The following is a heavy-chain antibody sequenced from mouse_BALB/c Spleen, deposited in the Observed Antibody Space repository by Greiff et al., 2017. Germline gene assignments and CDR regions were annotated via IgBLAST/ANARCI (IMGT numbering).Heavy chain of an antibody. Sequence: VKLVESGGGLVQPGGSRKLSCAASGFSFSSFGMHWVRQAPEKGLEWVAYISSGSSTIYYADTVKGRFTISRDNPKNTLFLQMTSLRSEDTAMYYCARLRIPDYAMDYGGQGTSVTVAS. CDR2: ISSGSSTI. CDR1: GFSFSSFG. CDR3: ARLRIPDYAMDY. J-gene: IGHJ4*01. D-gene: IGHD1-2*01. V-gene: IGHV5-17*02.